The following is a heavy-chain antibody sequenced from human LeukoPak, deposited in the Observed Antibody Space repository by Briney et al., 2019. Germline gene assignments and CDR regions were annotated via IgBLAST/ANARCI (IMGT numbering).Heavy chain of an antibody. CDR3: ARGEGDDFWSVLATNRFDY. Sequence: PGGSLRLSCAASGFTFSNYAMSWVRQAPGKGLEWVSAISGTGGNTYYADSVKGRFTISRDNSKNTLYLQMNSLRAEDTAVYYCARGEGDDFWSVLATNRFDYWGQGTLVTVSS. J-gene: IGHJ4*02. CDR1: GFTFSNYA. V-gene: IGHV3-23*01. D-gene: IGHD3-3*01. CDR2: ISGTGGNT.